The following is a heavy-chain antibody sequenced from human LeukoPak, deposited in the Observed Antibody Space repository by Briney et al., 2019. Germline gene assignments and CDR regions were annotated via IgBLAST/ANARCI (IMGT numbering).Heavy chain of an antibody. CDR1: GFTFSDYY. V-gene: IGHV3-11*01. CDR2: ISASGDIM. CDR3: VRDISPANGFDLY. D-gene: IGHD3-9*01. J-gene: IGHJ4*01. Sequence: GGSLRLSCGASGFTFSDYYMSWIRQAPGKGLEWVSYISASGDIMYYIDSVKGRFTISRDNAKNSLYLQLISLRAEDTAVYFCVRDISPANGFDLYWGQGGLVTVSS.